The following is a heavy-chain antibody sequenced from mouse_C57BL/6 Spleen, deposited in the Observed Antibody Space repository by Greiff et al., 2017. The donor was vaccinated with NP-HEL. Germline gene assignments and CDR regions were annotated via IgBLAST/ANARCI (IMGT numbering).Heavy chain of an antibody. CDR1: GYTFTSYW. D-gene: IGHD2-3*01. J-gene: IGHJ2*01. Sequence: QVQLKQPGAELVKPGASVKMSCKASGYTFTSYWLTWVKQRPGQGLAWIGDIYPGSGSPNYNEKFKSKATLTVDTSSSTAYMQLSSLTSEDSAVYDCARGHDGYPPFDYWGQGTTLTVSS. V-gene: IGHV1-55*01. CDR3: ARGHDGYPPFDY. CDR2: IYPGSGSP.